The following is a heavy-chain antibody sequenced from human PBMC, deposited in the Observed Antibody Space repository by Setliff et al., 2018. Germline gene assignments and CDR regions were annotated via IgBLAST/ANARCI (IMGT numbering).Heavy chain of an antibody. Sequence: SETLSLTCAVYGGSFSGYYWSWIRQPPGKGLEWIGEINHSGSTNYNPSLKSRVTISVDTSKNQFSLKLSSVTAADTAVYYCARTYSFWSGYFDYWGQGTLVTVSS. J-gene: IGHJ4*02. CDR3: ARTYSFWSGYFDY. CDR1: GGSFSGYY. CDR2: INHSGST. V-gene: IGHV4-34*01. D-gene: IGHD3-3*01.